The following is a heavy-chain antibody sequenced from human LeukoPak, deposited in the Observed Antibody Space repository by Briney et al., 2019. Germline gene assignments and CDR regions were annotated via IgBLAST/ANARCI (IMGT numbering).Heavy chain of an antibody. D-gene: IGHD2-21*02. CDR2: IYPGDSDT. CDR1: GYRFTSYW. J-gene: IGHJ6*02. V-gene: IGHV5-51*01. CDR3: ARHDCGGDCHYYYYYGMDV. Sequence: GESLKISFQGSGYRFTSYWIGWVRPMPGKGLEWMGIIYPGDSDTRYSPSFQGQVTISADKSISTAYLQWSSLKASDTAMYYCARHDCGGDCHYYYYYGMDVWGQGTTVTVSS.